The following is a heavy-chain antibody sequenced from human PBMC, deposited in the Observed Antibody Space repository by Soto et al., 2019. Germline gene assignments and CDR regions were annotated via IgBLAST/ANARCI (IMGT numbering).Heavy chain of an antibody. Sequence: GGSLRLSCAASGFTFSSYGMYWVRQAPGKGLEWVAVISYDGSNKYYADSVKGRFTISRDNSKNTLYLQMNSLRAEDTAVYYCAKEGGYSYDYYYYYMDVWGKGTTVTVSS. D-gene: IGHD5-18*01. CDR3: AKEGGYSYDYYYYYMDV. J-gene: IGHJ6*03. V-gene: IGHV3-30*18. CDR2: ISYDGSNK. CDR1: GFTFSSYG.